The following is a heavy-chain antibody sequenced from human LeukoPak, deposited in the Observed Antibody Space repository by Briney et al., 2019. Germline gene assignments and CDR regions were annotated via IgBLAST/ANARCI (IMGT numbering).Heavy chain of an antibody. V-gene: IGHV4-61*08. CDR3: ARDLSPVAGPYFDY. D-gene: IGHD6-19*01. Sequence: SETLSLTCTVSGGSISSGDYYWSWIRQPPGKGLEWIGYIYYSGSTYYNPSLKSRVTISVDTSKNQFSLKLSSVTAADTAVYYCARDLSPVAGPYFDYWGQGTLVTVSS. CDR2: IYYSGST. J-gene: IGHJ4*02. CDR1: GGSISSGDYY.